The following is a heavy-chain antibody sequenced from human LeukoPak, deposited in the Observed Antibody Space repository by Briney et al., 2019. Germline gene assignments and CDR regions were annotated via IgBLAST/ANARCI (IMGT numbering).Heavy chain of an antibody. CDR1: GFTFDDYA. Sequence: GGSLRLSCAASGFTFDDYAMPWVRQAPGKGLEWVSGISWNSGSIGYADSVKGRFTISRDNAKNSLYLQMNSLRAEDTALYYCAKVLRFLECPDYWGQGTLVTVSS. D-gene: IGHD3-3*01. CDR3: AKVLRFLECPDY. V-gene: IGHV3-9*01. J-gene: IGHJ4*02. CDR2: ISWNSGSI.